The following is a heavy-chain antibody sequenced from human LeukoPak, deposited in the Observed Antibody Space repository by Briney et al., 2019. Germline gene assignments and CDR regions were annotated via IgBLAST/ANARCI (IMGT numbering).Heavy chain of an antibody. CDR2: MYYSGST. Sequence: PSETLSLTCTVSGGSMCRYYWSWIRQPPGKGLEWIGYMYYSGSTKYNPSLKSRVTISVDTSKNQFSLKLSSVTAADTAVYYCARSSTGSYFDYWGQGTLVTVSS. CDR3: ARSSTGSYFDY. V-gene: IGHV4-59*01. D-gene: IGHD3-3*02. CDR1: GGSMCRYY. J-gene: IGHJ4*02.